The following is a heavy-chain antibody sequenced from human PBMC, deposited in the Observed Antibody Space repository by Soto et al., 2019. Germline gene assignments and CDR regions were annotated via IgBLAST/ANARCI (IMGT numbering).Heavy chain of an antibody. D-gene: IGHD2-2*03. CDR1: GYSFTSYW. V-gene: IGHV5-10-1*01. Sequence: PGESLKISCKVSGYSFTSYWISWVRQMPGKGLEWMGRIDPSDSYTNYSTSFQGHTTITADKSISTSCLQWSSLKPSDPAMLYCAIHHGYSSSTSCYDAFDSRGQPTTVTVS. CDR2: IDPSDSYT. CDR3: AIHHGYSSSTSCYDAFDS. J-gene: IGHJ3*02.